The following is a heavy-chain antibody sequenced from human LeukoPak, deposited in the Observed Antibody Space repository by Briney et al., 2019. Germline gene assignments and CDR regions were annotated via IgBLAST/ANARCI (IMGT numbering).Heavy chain of an antibody. CDR1: GGSISSSSYY. CDR3: YYGSGSRADY. Sequence: PSETLSLTCTVSGGSISSSSYYWGWIRQPPGKGLEWIGSIYYSGSTYYNPSLKSRVTISVDTSKNQFSLKLSSVTAADTAVYYCYYGSGSRADYWGQGTLVTVSS. CDR2: IYYSGST. J-gene: IGHJ4*02. V-gene: IGHV4-39*07. D-gene: IGHD3-10*01.